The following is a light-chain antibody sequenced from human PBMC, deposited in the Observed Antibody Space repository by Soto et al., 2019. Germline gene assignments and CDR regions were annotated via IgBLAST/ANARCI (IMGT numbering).Light chain of an antibody. V-gene: IGLV2-14*03. J-gene: IGLJ2*01. CDR3: SSYTSRSTLGV. CDR1: NSDIGGYNY. CDR2: DVS. Sequence: QSALTQPASVSGSPGQSITISCTGTNSDIGGYNYVSWYQHHPGKAPKLMIYDVSNRPSGVSYRFSGSKSGNTASLTISGLQAEDEADYYCSSYTSRSTLGVFGGGTKLAVL.